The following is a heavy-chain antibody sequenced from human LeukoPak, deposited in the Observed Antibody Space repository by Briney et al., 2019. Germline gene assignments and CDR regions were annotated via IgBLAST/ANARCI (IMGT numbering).Heavy chain of an antibody. CDR1: GFTVSSNY. Sequence: GGSLTLSCAASGFTVSSNYMSWVRQAPGKGLEWVSVIYSSGSTYYADSVKGRFTISRDNSKNTLYLQMNSLRAEDTAVYYCARDRGGYDSALAWGQGTLVTVSS. CDR3: ARDRGGYDSALA. D-gene: IGHD5-12*01. CDR2: IYSSGST. J-gene: IGHJ5*02. V-gene: IGHV3-66*01.